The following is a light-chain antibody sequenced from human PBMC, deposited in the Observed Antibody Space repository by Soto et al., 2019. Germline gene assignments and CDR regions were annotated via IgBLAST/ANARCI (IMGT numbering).Light chain of an antibody. CDR3: MQALQTRT. Sequence: DIVMTQSPLSLSVTPGEPASISCRSSQSLLHSNGYNYLVWYLQKPGQSPQLLIYFVSNRASGVPDRFSGSGSGTDFTLKISRVEPEDVGVYYCMQALQTRTFGHGTKVDIK. CDR2: FVS. CDR1: QSLLHSNGYNY. J-gene: IGKJ1*01. V-gene: IGKV2-28*01.